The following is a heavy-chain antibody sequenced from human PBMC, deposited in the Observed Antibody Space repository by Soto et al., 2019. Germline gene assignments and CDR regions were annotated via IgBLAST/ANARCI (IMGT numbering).Heavy chain of an antibody. J-gene: IGHJ5*02. Sequence: QARMVEPGGGEVQPGRSLRLSCTASGFSFSSYAMYWFRQPPGKGLEWVAVISHDGINKHYADSVKGRVTVSRDNSNHSRDLQLNSLRGEDTAMYYCARDMYSSDYFVKWFEPWGQGTLVTVSS. CDR1: GFSFSSYA. CDR2: ISHDGINK. D-gene: IGHD6-19*01. CDR3: ARDMYSSDYFVKWFEP. V-gene: IGHV3-30-3*01.